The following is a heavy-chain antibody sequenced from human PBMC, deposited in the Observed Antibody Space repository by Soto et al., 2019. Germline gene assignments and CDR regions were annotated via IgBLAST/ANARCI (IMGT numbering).Heavy chain of an antibody. Sequence: SETLSLTCAVSGGSFSGYYWSWVRQTPGKGLEWIGDINHTGDTNYNPSLKSRVMISVDTAKTQFSLNVTSVTAADTAVYYCAREVGYYNAARRNLHFDYWGPGTLVTVSS. CDR2: INHTGDT. J-gene: IGHJ4*02. D-gene: IGHD3-10*01. V-gene: IGHV4-34*01. CDR3: AREVGYYNAARRNLHFDY. CDR1: GGSFSGYY.